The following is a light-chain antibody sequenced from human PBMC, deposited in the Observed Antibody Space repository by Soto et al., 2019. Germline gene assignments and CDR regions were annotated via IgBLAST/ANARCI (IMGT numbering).Light chain of an antibody. V-gene: IGLV2-23*01. CDR3: CSYAGSRGWV. J-gene: IGLJ1*01. CDR2: EGS. Sequence: QSALTQPASVSGSPGQSITISCTGTSSDVGSYNLVSWYQQHPGKAPKLMIYEGSKRPSGVSNRFSGSKSGNTASLTISGLQAEDEADYYCCSYAGSRGWVFGTGTKVTVL. CDR1: SSDVGSYNL.